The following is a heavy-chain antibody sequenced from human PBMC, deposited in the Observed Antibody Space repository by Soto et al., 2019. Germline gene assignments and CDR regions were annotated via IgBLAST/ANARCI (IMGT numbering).Heavy chain of an antibody. J-gene: IGHJ4*02. Sequence: QVQLVQSGAEVKKPGASVKVSCKASGYTFTSYGLHWVRQAPGQRLEWMGWINAGNGNTKYSQKFQGRVTITRDTSASRAYMELTSLRSEDTAVYYCARDGAVAGDLNFDYWGQGTLVTVS. CDR3: ARDGAVAGDLNFDY. CDR1: GYTFTSYG. CDR2: INAGNGNT. D-gene: IGHD6-19*01. V-gene: IGHV1-3*01.